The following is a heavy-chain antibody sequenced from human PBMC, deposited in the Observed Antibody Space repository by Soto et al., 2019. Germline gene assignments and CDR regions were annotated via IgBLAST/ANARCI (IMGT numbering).Heavy chain of an antibody. V-gene: IGHV3-23*01. J-gene: IGHJ4*02. Sequence: GRDLRLPVGASGLTFRTYAMRWCRRAPGKGLDWVSAMSGPSGKTYDADSVKGRFAISRHNSKNTLFLEMSGLRAEDTVVYYCTKLDLHGSFDFSGPGAPVSVSS. D-gene: IGHD1-1*01. CDR1: GLTFRTYA. CDR2: MSGPSGKT. CDR3: TKLDLHGSFDF.